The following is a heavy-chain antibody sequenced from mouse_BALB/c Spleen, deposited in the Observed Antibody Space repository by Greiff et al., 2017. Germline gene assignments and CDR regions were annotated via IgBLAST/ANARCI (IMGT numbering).Heavy chain of an antibody. D-gene: IGHD2-2*01. V-gene: IGHV1-7*01. CDR3: ARGRYGYDGAMDY. CDR1: GYTFTSYW. Sequence: QVQLKQSGAELAKPGASVKMSCKASGYTFTSYWMHWVKQRPGQGLEWIGYINPSTGYTEYNQKFKDKATLTADKSASTAYMQLSSLTSEDSAVYYWARGRYGYDGAMDYWGQGTSVTVSS. J-gene: IGHJ4*01. CDR2: INPSTGYT.